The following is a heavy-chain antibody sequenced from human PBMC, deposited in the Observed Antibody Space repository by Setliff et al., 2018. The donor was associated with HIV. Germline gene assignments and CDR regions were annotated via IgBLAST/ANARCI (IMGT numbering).Heavy chain of an antibody. D-gene: IGHD2-15*01. CDR1: GGTFNSYA. CDR2: FLAVLRKP. Sequence: SVKVSCKASGGTFNSYAFTWVRQAPGQGLEWMGDFLAVLRKPTYAQKFQGRLTIIADESTSTAYMELSDLRSEDTAVYYCASPRSAGTYQGAFYYFLDVWVRGTTVTVSS. V-gene: IGHV1-69*13. J-gene: IGHJ6*03. CDR3: ASPRSAGTYQGAFYYFLDV.